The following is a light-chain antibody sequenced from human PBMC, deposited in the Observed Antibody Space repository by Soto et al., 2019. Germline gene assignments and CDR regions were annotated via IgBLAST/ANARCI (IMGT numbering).Light chain of an antibody. V-gene: IGKV1-5*03. CDR1: QNVSNW. CDR3: QQYSKEST. CDR2: KAS. Sequence: DVEMTQSPSTLPTSIGDRVTINCRASQNVSNWLAWYQQKPGKAPKLLIYKASRLESGVPSRFSASGSGTDVTLTINSLQSDDFATYFCQQYSKESTFGQGTKLESK. J-gene: IGKJ2*01.